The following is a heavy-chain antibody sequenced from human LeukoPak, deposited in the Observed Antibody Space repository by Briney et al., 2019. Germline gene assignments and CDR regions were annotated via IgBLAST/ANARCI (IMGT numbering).Heavy chain of an antibody. J-gene: IGHJ3*02. Sequence: PGGSLRLSCAASGFTFSSYWMSWVRQAPGKGLEWVANIKQDGSEKYYVDSVKGRFTISRDNAKNSLYLQMNSLRAEDTAVYYCARETTWYSSSWYLTPDAFDIWGQGTMVTVSS. CDR2: IKQDGSEK. V-gene: IGHV3-7*03. CDR1: GFTFSSYW. D-gene: IGHD6-13*01. CDR3: ARETTWYSSSWYLTPDAFDI.